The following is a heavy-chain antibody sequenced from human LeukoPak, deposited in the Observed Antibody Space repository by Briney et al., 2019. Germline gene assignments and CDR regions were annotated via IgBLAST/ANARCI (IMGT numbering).Heavy chain of an antibody. J-gene: IGHJ2*01. CDR3: AREESPNWFFGL. CDR2: IYSGDRT. CDR1: GFTVSSNY. Sequence: SGGSLRLSCAASGFTVSSNYMSWVRQAPGKGLEWVSIIYSGDRTYYADSVKGRFTISRDNSKNTLYLQMNSLRAEDTAVYYCAREESPNWFFGLWGRGTLVTVSS. V-gene: IGHV3-53*01.